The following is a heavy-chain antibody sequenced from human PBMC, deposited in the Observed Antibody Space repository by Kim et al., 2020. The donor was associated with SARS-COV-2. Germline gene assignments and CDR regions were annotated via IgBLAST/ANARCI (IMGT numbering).Heavy chain of an antibody. D-gene: IGHD4-4*01. CDR2: ISDSGRA. Sequence: SETLSLTCTVSGASITDSNWGWIRQPPGKILEWIGFISDSGRAAYTHSLESRVTISRDTSKNQFSLTVLYVTTADTAIYYCARDHPLDCRNYRHYFYMDVWGKGAKVIVSS. CDR1: GASITDSN. V-gene: IGHV4-59*01. J-gene: IGHJ6*03. CDR3: ARDHPLDCRNYRHYFYMDV.